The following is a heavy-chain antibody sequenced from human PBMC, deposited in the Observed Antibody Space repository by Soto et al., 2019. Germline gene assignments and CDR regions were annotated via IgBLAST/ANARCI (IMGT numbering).Heavy chain of an antibody. V-gene: IGHV1-18*01. CDR2: ISAYNGNT. CDR1: GYTFPSYG. Sequence: ASVQVSFKASGYTFPSYGISWVLHAPGQGLEWMGWISAYNGNTNYAQKLQGRVTMTTDTSTSTAYMELRSLRSDDTAVYYCARTAYSSSRLKGYYYGMDVWGQGTTVTVSS. CDR3: ARTAYSSSRLKGYYYGMDV. D-gene: IGHD6-13*01. J-gene: IGHJ6*02.